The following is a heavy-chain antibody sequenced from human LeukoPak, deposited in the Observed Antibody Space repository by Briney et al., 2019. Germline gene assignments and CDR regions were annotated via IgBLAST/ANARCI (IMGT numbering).Heavy chain of an antibody. CDR1: GGTFSSYA. CDR2: IIPIFGTA. Sequence: GASVKVSCKASGGTFSSYAISWVRQAPGQGLEWMGGIIPIFGTAIYTQKFQGRVTITTDESTSTAYMELSSLRSEDTAVYYCASSLRAISHYFDYWGQGTLVTVSS. CDR3: ASSLRAISHYFDY. D-gene: IGHD2-2*02. V-gene: IGHV1-69*05. J-gene: IGHJ4*02.